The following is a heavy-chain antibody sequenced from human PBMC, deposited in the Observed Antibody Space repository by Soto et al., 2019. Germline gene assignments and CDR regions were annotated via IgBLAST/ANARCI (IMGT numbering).Heavy chain of an antibody. D-gene: IGHD6-6*01. CDR3: VRCSSIAGLYYGMDV. Sequence: QVQLQESGPGLVKPSQTLSLTCTVSGGSISSGGYYWTWIRQHPGKGLEWIGYNYYSGITYYNPSLKSRVTISLDTSKNQFSLKLSSVTAADTAVYYCVRCSSIAGLYYGMDVWGQGTTFTVSS. J-gene: IGHJ6*02. CDR2: NYYSGIT. V-gene: IGHV4-31*03. CDR1: GGSISSGGYY.